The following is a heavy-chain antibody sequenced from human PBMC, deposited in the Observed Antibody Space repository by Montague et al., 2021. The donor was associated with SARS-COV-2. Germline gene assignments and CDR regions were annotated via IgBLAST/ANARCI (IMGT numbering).Heavy chain of an antibody. J-gene: IGHJ5*02. CDR2: IFYRGNT. Sequence: SETLSLTCTVSGGSINNTSYYWGWIRQPPGKGLEWIGSIFYRGNTHYNASLKSRVTVSVDTSKNQFSLNLTSVTAADTAQYYCARLTTSGSIAWGQGTLVTVSS. V-gene: IGHV4-39*01. D-gene: IGHD6-19*01. CDR3: ARLTTSGSIA. CDR1: GGSINNTSYY.